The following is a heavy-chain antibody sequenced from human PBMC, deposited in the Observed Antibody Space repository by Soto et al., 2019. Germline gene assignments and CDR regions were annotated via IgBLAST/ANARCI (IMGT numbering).Heavy chain of an antibody. V-gene: IGHV4-59*01. CDR2: IYYSGST. CDR1: GGSISSYY. CDR3: ARAYGGTCFDF. J-gene: IGHJ4*02. D-gene: IGHD2-15*01. Sequence: QVQLQESGPGLVKPSETLSLTCTVSGGSISSYYWSWIRQPPGKGLEWIGYIYYSGSTNYNPSLKSRVTISVDTSKNQFSLKLSSVPAADTAVYYCARAYGGTCFDFWGQGTLVTVSS.